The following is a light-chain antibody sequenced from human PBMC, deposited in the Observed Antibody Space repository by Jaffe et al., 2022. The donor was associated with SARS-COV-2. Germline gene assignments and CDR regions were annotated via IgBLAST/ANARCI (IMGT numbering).Light chain of an antibody. CDR2: GAS. CDR3: QQYGSSVIT. V-gene: IGKV3-20*01. CDR1: QSVSNSY. Sequence: EIVLTQSPGTLSLSPGERATLSCRASQSVSNSYLAWYQQKPGQAPRLLIYGASTRATGIPDRFSGSGSGTDFTLTISRLEPEDFAVYFCQQYGSSVITFGGGTKVEIK. J-gene: IGKJ4*01.